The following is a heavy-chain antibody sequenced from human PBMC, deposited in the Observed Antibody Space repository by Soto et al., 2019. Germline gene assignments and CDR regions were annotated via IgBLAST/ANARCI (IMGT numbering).Heavy chain of an antibody. Sequence: GGSLRLSCAASGFLFSSYGMHWVRQAPGKGLEWVAVIWYDGGNKYYADSVKGRFTISRDNPKNTLYLQMNSLRAEDTAVYYCARQRYDILTGYEGTWFDPWGQGTLVTVSS. D-gene: IGHD3-9*01. CDR3: ARQRYDILTGYEGTWFDP. CDR2: IWYDGGNK. V-gene: IGHV3-33*01. CDR1: GFLFSSYG. J-gene: IGHJ5*02.